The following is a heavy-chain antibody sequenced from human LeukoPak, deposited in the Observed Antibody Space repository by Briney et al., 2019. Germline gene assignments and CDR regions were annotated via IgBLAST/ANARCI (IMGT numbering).Heavy chain of an antibody. J-gene: IGHJ4*02. CDR3: ARDGRGYSYGFDY. CDR1: GGSISSYY. CDR2: IFYSGST. Sequence: SGTLSLTCTVSGGSISSYYWSWIRQPPGKGLEWIGYIFYSGSTNYNPSLKSRVTISVDTSKNQFSLKLSSVTAADTAVYYCARDGRGYSYGFDYWGQGTLVTVSS. D-gene: IGHD5-18*01. V-gene: IGHV4-59*01.